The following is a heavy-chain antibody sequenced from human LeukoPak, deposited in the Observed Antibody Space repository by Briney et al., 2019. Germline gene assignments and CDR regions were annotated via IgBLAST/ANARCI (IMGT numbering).Heavy chain of an antibody. D-gene: IGHD5-18*01. V-gene: IGHV3-30*04. Sequence: GGSLRLSCAVSGFTLSHSPMHWVRQAPGKGLEWVAVISYDGSNKYYADSVKGRFTISRDNSKNTLYLQMNSLRAEDTAVYYCAALWIQLWSRSVPFDYWGQGTLVTVSS. CDR1: GFTLSHSP. J-gene: IGHJ4*02. CDR3: AALWIQLWSRSVPFDY. CDR2: ISYDGSNK.